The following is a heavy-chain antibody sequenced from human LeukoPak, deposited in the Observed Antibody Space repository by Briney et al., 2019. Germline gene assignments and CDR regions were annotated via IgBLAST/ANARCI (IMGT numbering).Heavy chain of an antibody. CDR1: GGSISSRNFF. V-gene: IGHV4-39*01. Sequence: SETLSLTCTVSGGSISSRNFFWGWIRQAPGKGLDWIGSISYSGSTTDSPSLKSRLTISMDTPKNQFSLNLNSVTAADTAVYYCASATLSSLNWFDPWGQGALVTVSS. D-gene: IGHD2-8*01. J-gene: IGHJ5*02. CDR2: ISYSGST. CDR3: ASATLSSLNWFDP.